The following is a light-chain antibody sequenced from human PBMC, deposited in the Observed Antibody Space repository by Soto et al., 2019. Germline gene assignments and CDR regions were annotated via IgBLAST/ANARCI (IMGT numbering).Light chain of an antibody. CDR2: KAS. CDR3: QHYNSYSEA. V-gene: IGKV1-5*03. J-gene: IGKJ1*01. Sequence: SQMAQSPSTLSGSVGDRVTSTFRASQTISSWLAWYQQKPGKAPKLLIYKASTLKSGVPSRFSGSGSGTEFTLTISSLQPDDFATYYCQHYNSYSEAFGQGTKVDNK. CDR1: QTISSW.